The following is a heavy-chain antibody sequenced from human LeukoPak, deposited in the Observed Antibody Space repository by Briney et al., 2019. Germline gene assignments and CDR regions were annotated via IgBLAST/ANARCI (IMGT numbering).Heavy chain of an antibody. CDR3: ARITYCGGDCYNIEDY. J-gene: IGHJ4*02. D-gene: IGHD2-21*02. CDR2: INPSGGST. Sequence: ASVKVSCKASGYTFTGYYMHWVRQAPGQGLEWMGIINPSGGSTSYAQKFQGRVTMTRDMSTSTVYMELSSLRSEDTAVYYCARITYCGGDCYNIEDYWGQGTLVTVSS. V-gene: IGHV1-46*01. CDR1: GYTFTGYY.